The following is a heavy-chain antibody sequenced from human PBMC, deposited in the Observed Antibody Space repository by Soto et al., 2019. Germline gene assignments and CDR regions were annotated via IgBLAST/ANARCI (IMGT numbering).Heavy chain of an antibody. D-gene: IGHD3-22*01. CDR2: ISSSSRTI. Sequence: PGGSLRLSCAASGFIFSPYSMNWVRQAPGKGLEWISYISSSSRTIYYADSVKGRFTISRDNAKSTLYLQMNSLRAEDTAVYYCARDLSGITMIVVVIELYYGMDVWGQGTTVTVSS. V-gene: IGHV3-48*01. CDR1: GFIFSPYS. CDR3: ARDLSGITMIVVVIELYYGMDV. J-gene: IGHJ6*02.